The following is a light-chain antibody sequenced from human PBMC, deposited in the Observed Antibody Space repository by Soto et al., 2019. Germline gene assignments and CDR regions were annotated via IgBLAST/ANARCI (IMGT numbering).Light chain of an antibody. CDR2: DTS. Sequence: QDVVTQEPSLTVSPGGTVTLTCGSSTGAVTSNHHPYWFQQKAGQAPRTLIYDTSNKHSWTPARFSGSLLGDKAALTLSGAQPEDEAQYYCLLSYNAARVFGGGTKLTVL. CDR1: TGAVTSNHH. J-gene: IGLJ2*01. CDR3: LLSYNAARV. V-gene: IGLV7-46*01.